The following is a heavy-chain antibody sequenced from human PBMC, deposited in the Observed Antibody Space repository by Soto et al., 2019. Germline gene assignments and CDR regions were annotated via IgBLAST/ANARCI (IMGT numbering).Heavy chain of an antibody. Sequence: SETVSLTCTVSGGSISSGDYYWSWIRQPPGKGLEWIGYIYYSGSTYYNPSLKSRVTISVDTSKNQFSLKLSSVTAADTAVYYCARDGPYYDFWSGYYSYYYYYGMDVRGQGTTVTVSS. CDR3: ARDGPYYDFWSGYYSYYYYYGMDV. J-gene: IGHJ6*02. V-gene: IGHV4-30-4*01. CDR1: GGSISSGDYY. CDR2: IYYSGST. D-gene: IGHD3-3*01.